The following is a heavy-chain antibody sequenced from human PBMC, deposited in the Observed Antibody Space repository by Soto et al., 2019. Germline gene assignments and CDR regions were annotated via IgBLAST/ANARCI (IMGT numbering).Heavy chain of an antibody. CDR3: ARHRGFCSSTSCYPWFDP. Sequence: SETLSLTCTVSGGSISSYYWSWIRQPPGKELEWIGYIYYSGSTNQNPSLMSRVTISVDTSKSQFSLKLTSVTAADTAVYYCARHRGFCSSTSCYPWFDPWGQGTLVTVS. CDR2: IYYSGST. V-gene: IGHV4-59*08. CDR1: GGSISSYY. J-gene: IGHJ5*02. D-gene: IGHD2-2*01.